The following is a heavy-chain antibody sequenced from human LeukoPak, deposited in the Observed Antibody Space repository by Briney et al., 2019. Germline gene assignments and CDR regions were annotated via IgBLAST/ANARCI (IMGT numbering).Heavy chain of an antibody. V-gene: IGHV4-59*01. D-gene: IGHD3-22*01. CDR1: GGSISSYY. CDR3: ARENSSGYYNAFDI. Sequence: SETLSLTCTVSGGSISSYYWSWIRQPPGKGLEWIGYIYYSGSTNYNPSPKSRVTISVDTSKNQFSLKLSSVTAADTAVYHCARENSSGYYNAFDIWGQGTMVTVSS. CDR2: IYYSGST. J-gene: IGHJ3*02.